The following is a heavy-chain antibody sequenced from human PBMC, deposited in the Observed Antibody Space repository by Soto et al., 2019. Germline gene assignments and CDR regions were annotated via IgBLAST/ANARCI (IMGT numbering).Heavy chain of an antibody. J-gene: IGHJ4*02. CDR3: AHNDAFGVVA. CDR2: IYWNDDK. V-gene: IGHV2-5*01. CDR1: WFSLSTSGVG. Sequence: XGPTLVTKPQTRTLTCTCAWFSLSTSGVGLGWIRQPPGNALEWLALIYWNDDKRYSPSLKSRLTITKDTSKNQVVLTMTNMHPVDTATYYCAHNDAFGVVAWGQGTLVTVSS. D-gene: IGHD3-3*01.